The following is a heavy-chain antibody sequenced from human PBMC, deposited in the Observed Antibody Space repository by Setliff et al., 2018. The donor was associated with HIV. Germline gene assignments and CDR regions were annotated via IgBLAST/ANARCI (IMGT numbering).Heavy chain of an antibody. V-gene: IGHV4-59*01. Sequence: PSETLSLTCTVSGGSISSNYWNWVRQHPGKGLEWIGYIYYSGSTNYNPSLKRRVTISVDTSKNQFSLKLSSVTAADTAVYYCARTEDYSYVDAPFDYLGHGTLVTVSS. D-gene: IGHD5-18*01. CDR2: IYYSGST. CDR1: GGSISSNY. J-gene: IGHJ4*01. CDR3: ARTEDYSYVDAPFDY.